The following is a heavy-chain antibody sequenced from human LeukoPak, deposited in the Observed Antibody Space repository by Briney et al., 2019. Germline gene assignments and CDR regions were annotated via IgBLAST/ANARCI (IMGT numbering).Heavy chain of an antibody. J-gene: IGHJ4*02. CDR2: TYYRSKWYN. CDR1: GDSVSSNSAA. Sequence: SQTLSLTCAISGDSVSSNSAAWNWIRQSPSRGLEWLGRTYYRSKWYNNYAVSVKSRITINPDTSKNQFSLQLNSATPEDTAVYYCARDRVRFGGFQINYFDYWGQGSLVTVSS. D-gene: IGHD3-10*01. CDR3: ARDRVRFGGFQINYFDY. V-gene: IGHV6-1*01.